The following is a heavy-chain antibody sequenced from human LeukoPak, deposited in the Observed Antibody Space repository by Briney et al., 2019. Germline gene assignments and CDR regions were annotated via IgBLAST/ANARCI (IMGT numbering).Heavy chain of an antibody. V-gene: IGHV3-21*01. D-gene: IGHD3-22*01. CDR2: ISSSSSYI. Sequence: KPGGSLRLSCAASGFTFSSYSMNWVRQAPGKGLEWVSSISSSSSYIYYADSVKGRFTISRDNAKNSLYLQMNSLRAEDTAVYYCARGIYYDSSGYYDYWGQGTLVTVSS. J-gene: IGHJ4*02. CDR1: GFTFSSYS. CDR3: ARGIYYDSSGYYDY.